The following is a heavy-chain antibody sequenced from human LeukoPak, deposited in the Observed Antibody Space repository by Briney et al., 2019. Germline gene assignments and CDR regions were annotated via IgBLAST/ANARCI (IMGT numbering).Heavy chain of an antibody. CDR3: ARGESIAAPFDY. V-gene: IGHV5-51*01. D-gene: IGHD6-6*01. Sequence: GEALQISFKGSGYSFTSYWIGWVRPMPGKGLGWMGIIYPGDSDTRYSPSFQGQVTISADKSISTAYLQWSSLKASDTAMYYCARGESIAAPFDYWGQGTLVTVSS. CDR1: GYSFTSYW. J-gene: IGHJ4*02. CDR2: IYPGDSDT.